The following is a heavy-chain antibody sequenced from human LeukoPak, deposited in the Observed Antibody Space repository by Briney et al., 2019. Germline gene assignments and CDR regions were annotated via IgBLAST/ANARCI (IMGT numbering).Heavy chain of an antibody. J-gene: IGHJ4*02. CDR1: GFSLTTSGVG. V-gene: IGHV2-5*02. CDR3: ARATREARLPAYYFDY. CDR2: IHWDDYI. D-gene: IGHD6-6*01. Sequence: EAGPPLVKATPALTLTCSFSGFSLTTSGVGVGWIRQPPGKALELLALIHWDDYILYSQSLKSRLTITKDTSKDQVVLTMTDMDAVDTATYYCARATREARLPAYYFDYWGQGTLVPVSS.